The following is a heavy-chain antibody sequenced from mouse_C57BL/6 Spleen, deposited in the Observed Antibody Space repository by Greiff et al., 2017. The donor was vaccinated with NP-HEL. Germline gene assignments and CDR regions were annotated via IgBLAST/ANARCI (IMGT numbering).Heavy chain of an antibody. Sequence: QVQLQQPGAELVMPGASVKLSCKASGYTFTSYWMHWVKQRPGQGLEWIGEIDPSDSYTNYNQKFKGKSTLTVDKSSSTAYMQLSSLTSEDSAVYYCARSAQATAMDYWGQGTSVTVSS. J-gene: IGHJ4*01. CDR1: GYTFTSYW. CDR3: ARSAQATAMDY. V-gene: IGHV1-69*01. CDR2: IDPSDSYT. D-gene: IGHD3-2*02.